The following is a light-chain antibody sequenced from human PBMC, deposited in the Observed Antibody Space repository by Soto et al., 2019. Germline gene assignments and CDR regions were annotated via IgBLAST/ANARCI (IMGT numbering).Light chain of an antibody. CDR3: QQYGSSQYT. CDR1: RSVSSSY. Sequence: EIVLTQSPGTLSLSPGERATLSCRASRSVSSSYLAWYQQKPGQAPRLLIYGASSRATGIPDRFSGSGSGTDFTLTISRLEPADFAVYYCQQYGSSQYTFGQGTKLEIK. J-gene: IGKJ2*01. CDR2: GAS. V-gene: IGKV3-20*01.